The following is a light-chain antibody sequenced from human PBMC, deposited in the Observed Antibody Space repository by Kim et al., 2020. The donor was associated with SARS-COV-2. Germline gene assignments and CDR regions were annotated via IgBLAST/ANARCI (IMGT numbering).Light chain of an antibody. V-gene: IGKV3-20*01. J-gene: IGKJ5*01. CDR3: QQYGSSIT. CDR2: GAS. CDR1: QSVTSNF. Sequence: EIVLTQSPGTLSLSPGARATLSCRASQSVTSNFLAWYQQKPGQAPRLLIYGASTTAPGIPDRFSGSGSGTDFTLTISRLEPEDFAVYYCQQYGSSITFGQGTRLEIK.